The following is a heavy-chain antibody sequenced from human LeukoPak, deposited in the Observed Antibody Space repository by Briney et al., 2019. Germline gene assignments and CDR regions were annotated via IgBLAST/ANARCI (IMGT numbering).Heavy chain of an antibody. V-gene: IGHV4-34*01. Sequence: SETLSLTCAVYGGSFSGYYWSWIRQPPGKGLEWIGEINHSGSTNYNPSLKSRVIISVGTSKNQFSLKLSSVTAADTAVYYCARDYCSGGSCHFSPYYYYGMDVWGQGTTVTVSS. D-gene: IGHD2-15*01. J-gene: IGHJ6*02. CDR3: ARDYCSGGSCHFSPYYYYGMDV. CDR1: GGSFSGYY. CDR2: INHSGST.